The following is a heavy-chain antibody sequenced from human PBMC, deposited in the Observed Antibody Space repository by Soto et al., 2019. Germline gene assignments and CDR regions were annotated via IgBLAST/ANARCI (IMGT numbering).Heavy chain of an antibody. J-gene: IGHJ6*04. V-gene: IGHV3-33*06. Sequence: GXSLRLSCAASGFTFSSYGMHWVRQAPGKGLEWVAVIWYDGSNKYYADSVKGRFTISRDNSKNTLYLQMNSLRAEDTAVYYCAKSYSSSWYSSGMDVWGEGTTVTXSS. CDR1: GFTFSSYG. D-gene: IGHD6-13*01. CDR3: AKSYSSSWYSSGMDV. CDR2: IWYDGSNK.